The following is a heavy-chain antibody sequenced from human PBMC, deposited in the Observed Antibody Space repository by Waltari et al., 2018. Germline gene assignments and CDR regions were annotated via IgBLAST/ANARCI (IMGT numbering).Heavy chain of an antibody. V-gene: IGHV1-3*01. D-gene: IGHD1-1*01. CDR3: AREEHREFDY. CDR1: GYTFTSYA. CDR2: INAHKGNT. Sequence: QVQLVQSGAEVKKPGASVKVSCKASGYTFTSYAMHWARQAPGQRLEWMGWINAHKGNTKYSQKFQGRVTITRDTAASTAYMELSSLISEDTAVYYCAREEHREFDYWGQGTLVTVSS. J-gene: IGHJ4*02.